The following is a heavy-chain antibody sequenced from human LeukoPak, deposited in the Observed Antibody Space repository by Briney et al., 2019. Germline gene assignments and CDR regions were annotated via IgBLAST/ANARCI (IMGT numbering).Heavy chain of an antibody. CDR1: GFTVSSYG. D-gene: IGHD1-26*01. CDR3: ARSSFGSHRQDGMDV. CDR2: IWYDGSNK. V-gene: IGHV3-33*01. J-gene: IGHJ6*02. Sequence: PGGSLGLSCAASGFTVSSYGMHWVCQAPGKGLEWVAVIWYDGSNKYYADSVKGRFTISRDNSKNTVYLQMNSLRADDAAVYYCARSSFGSHRQDGMDVWGQGTTVTVSS.